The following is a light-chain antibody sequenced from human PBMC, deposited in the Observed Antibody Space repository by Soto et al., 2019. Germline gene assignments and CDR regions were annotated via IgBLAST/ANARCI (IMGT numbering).Light chain of an antibody. Sequence: EIVLTQSPGTLSLSPGERATLSCRASQSVSSSYLAWYQQKPGQAPRLLIYGASSRATGIPDRFSGSGSGTDFTHTISRLEPEDFAVYYCQQYGSWWTFGQGTKVDIK. CDR1: QSVSSSY. V-gene: IGKV3-20*01. CDR2: GAS. J-gene: IGKJ1*01. CDR3: QQYGSWWT.